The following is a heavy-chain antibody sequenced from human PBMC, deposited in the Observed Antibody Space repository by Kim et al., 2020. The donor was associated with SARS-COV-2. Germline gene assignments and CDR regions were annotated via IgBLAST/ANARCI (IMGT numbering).Heavy chain of an antibody. Sequence: GGTLRLSCAASGFTFSSYWMHWVRQAPGKGLVWVSRINSDGSSTSYADSVKGRFTISRDNAKNTLYLQMNSLRAEDTAVYYCARDLPPITFGGVIVTFYYGMDVWGQGTTVTVSS. D-gene: IGHD3-16*02. CDR2: INSDGSST. CDR1: GFTFSSYW. V-gene: IGHV3-74*01. CDR3: ARDLPPITFGGVIVTFYYGMDV. J-gene: IGHJ6*02.